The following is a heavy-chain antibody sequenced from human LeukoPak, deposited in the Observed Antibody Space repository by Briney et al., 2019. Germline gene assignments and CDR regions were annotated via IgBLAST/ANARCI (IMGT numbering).Heavy chain of an antibody. V-gene: IGHV3-30*04. CDR2: ISYDGSNK. J-gene: IGHJ4*02. CDR1: GFTLSSYA. D-gene: IGHD5-18*01. Sequence: GGSLRLSCAASGFTLSSYAIHWVRQAPAKGLEWVAVISYDGSNKYYADSVKGRFTISRDNSKNTLYLQMNSLRAEDTAVYYCARGTGYTYAFTGRERTKSRLDYWGQGTLVTVSS. CDR3: ARGTGYTYAFTGRERTKSRLDY.